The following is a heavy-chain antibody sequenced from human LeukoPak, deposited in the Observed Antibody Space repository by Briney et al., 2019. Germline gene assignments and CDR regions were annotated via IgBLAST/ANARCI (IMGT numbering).Heavy chain of an antibody. CDR2: ISGSGTTT. CDR1: GFTFGDYA. J-gene: IGHJ4*02. D-gene: IGHD3-10*01. CDR3: ARDLTLWFGALDY. Sequence: PGGSLRLSCTASGFTFGDYAMSWVRQAPGKGLEWVSSISGSGTTTYYAESVRGRFTISRDNSKNTVYLQMNSLRADDTALYYCARDLTLWFGALDYWGQGRMVSV. V-gene: IGHV3-23*01.